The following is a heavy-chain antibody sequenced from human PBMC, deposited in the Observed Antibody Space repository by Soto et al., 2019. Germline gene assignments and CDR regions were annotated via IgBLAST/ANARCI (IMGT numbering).Heavy chain of an antibody. V-gene: IGHV3-23*01. CDR1: GFTFSSYA. J-gene: IGHJ6*02. CDR3: AKGDVAEGYGMDV. CDR2: ISGSGGST. Sequence: GGSLRLSCAASGFTFSSYAMSWVRQAPGKGLEWVSAISGSGGSTYYADSVKGRFTISRDNSKNTLYLQMNSPRAEDTAVYYCAKGDVAEGYGMDVWGQGTTVTVSS.